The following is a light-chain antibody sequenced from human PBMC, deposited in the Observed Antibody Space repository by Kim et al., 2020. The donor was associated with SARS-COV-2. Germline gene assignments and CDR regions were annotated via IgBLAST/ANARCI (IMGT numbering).Light chain of an antibody. CDR2: GAS. CDR3: QQYGSSPIT. CDR1: QSVTSNY. Sequence: EIVLTQSPGTLSLSPGERATLPCRATQSVTSNYLAWYQQNPGQAPRLLIYGASNRATDIPDRFSGSGSGTDFTLTISRLEPEDFAMYYCQQYGSSPITFGQGTRLEIK. V-gene: IGKV3-20*01. J-gene: IGKJ5*01.